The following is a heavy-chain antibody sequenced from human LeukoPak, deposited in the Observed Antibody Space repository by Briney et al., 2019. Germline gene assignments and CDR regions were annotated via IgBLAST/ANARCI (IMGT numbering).Heavy chain of an antibody. V-gene: IGHV3-7*03. CDR3: AKAPTMIVVVPDF. CDR1: GFTFGKYW. Sequence: GGSLRLSCVASGFTFGKYWMSWVRQAPGKGLEWVANIKLDGSEKNYVDSVKGRFTISRDNTKNSLYLQMNSLRVEDTAVFYCAKAPTMIVVVPDFWGQGTLVTVSS. CDR2: IKLDGSEK. J-gene: IGHJ4*02. D-gene: IGHD3-22*01.